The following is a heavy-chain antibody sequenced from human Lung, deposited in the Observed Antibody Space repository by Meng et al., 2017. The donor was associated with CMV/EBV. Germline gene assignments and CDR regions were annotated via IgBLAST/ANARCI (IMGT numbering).Heavy chain of an antibody. CDR1: GGSFSGYY. D-gene: IGHD5-18*01. CDR3: ARSYSYGWGPYYYYYGMDV. J-gene: IGHJ6*02. Sequence: GSLRLXXAVYGGSFSGYYWSWIRQPPGKGREWIGEINHSGSTNYNPSLKSRVTISVDTSKNQFSLKLSSVTAADTAVYYCARSYSYGWGPYYYYYGMDVWGQGTTVTVSS. V-gene: IGHV4-34*01. CDR2: INHSGST.